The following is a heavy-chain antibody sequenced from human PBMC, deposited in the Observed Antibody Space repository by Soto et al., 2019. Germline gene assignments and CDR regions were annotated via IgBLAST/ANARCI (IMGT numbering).Heavy chain of an antibody. V-gene: IGHV2-70*01. Sequence: SGPTLVNPTQPLTLTCTFSGFSLCTSGMCVSWIGPPPGEALEWLALTAWDDDKYYSTTLKTSLTISKDTSKNQVVLTMTNMDPVDTATYYCARIAVAGTGWTLYDMNVLCQGTTVTVSS. D-gene: IGHD6-19*01. CDR3: ARIAVAGTGWTLYDMNV. CDR2: TAWDDDK. CDR1: GFSLCTSGMC. J-gene: IGHJ6*02.